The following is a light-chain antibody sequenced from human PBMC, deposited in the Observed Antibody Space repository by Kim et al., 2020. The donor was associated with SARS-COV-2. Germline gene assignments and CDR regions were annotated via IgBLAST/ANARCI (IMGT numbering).Light chain of an antibody. CDR3: LLSYSDSRV. CDR2: DTG. CDR1: PWAGTSGHF. V-gene: IGLV7-46*01. J-gene: IGLJ2*01. Sequence: ATRTCTFGSRPWAGTSGHFPFWFQQKPGQAPRTLIYDTGNRHSWTPARFSGSLLGGKAALTLSAAQAEDEADYYCLLSYSDSRVFGGGTKLTVL.